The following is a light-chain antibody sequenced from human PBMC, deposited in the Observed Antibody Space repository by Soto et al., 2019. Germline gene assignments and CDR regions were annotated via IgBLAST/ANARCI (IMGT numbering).Light chain of an antibody. J-gene: IGKJ4*01. CDR3: QQYGISLT. CDR2: GAS. Sequence: EIVLTQSPGTLSLSPGERATLSCRASQSVSSNYLAWYQQEPGQAPRLLIYGASSRATGIPDRFSGSGSGTDFTLTISRLEPEDFAVYFCQQYGISLTFGGGTKVDIK. V-gene: IGKV3-20*01. CDR1: QSVSSNY.